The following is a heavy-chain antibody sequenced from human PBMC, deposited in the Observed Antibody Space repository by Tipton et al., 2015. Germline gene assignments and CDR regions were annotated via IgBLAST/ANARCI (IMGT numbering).Heavy chain of an antibody. CDR3: ACQDYDSLTRDYQTVDY. CDR2: IYYSGST. V-gene: IGHV4-59*01. Sequence: TLSLTCTVSGGSMNYFYWSWIRQPPGKGLEWIGYIYYSGSTNYNPSLKSRVTISVDTSKIQFSLKLNSVTAADTAVYYCACQDYDSLTRDYQTVDYWGQGTLVTVSS. CDR1: GGSMNYFY. D-gene: IGHD3-9*01. J-gene: IGHJ4*02.